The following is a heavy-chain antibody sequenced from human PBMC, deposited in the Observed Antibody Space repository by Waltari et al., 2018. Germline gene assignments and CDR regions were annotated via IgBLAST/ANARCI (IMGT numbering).Heavy chain of an antibody. Sequence: QLQLRDSVPGLLKPSKTLSLTSTVPGGPIISYSWIWIRQPPGKGLEWIGYIYYSGSTNYNPSLKSRVTISVDTSKNQFSLKLSSVTAADTAVYYCARLEALGNNWFDPWGQGTLVTVSS. D-gene: IGHD1-1*01. CDR2: IYYSGST. J-gene: IGHJ5*02. V-gene: IGHV4-59*01. CDR1: GGPIISYS. CDR3: ARLEALGNNWFDP.